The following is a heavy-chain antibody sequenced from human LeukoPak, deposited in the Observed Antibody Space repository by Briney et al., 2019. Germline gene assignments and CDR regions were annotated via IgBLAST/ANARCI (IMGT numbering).Heavy chain of an antibody. V-gene: IGHV4-39*07. Sequence: PSETLSLTCAVYGGSFSSYYWGWIRQPPGKGLEWIGSIYYSGSTYYNPSLKSRVTISVDTSKNQFSLKLSSVTAADTAVYYCAGGYYDYVWGSYRGGWDYWGQGTLVTVSS. J-gene: IGHJ4*02. CDR2: IYYSGST. CDR3: AGGYYDYVWGSYRGGWDY. D-gene: IGHD3-16*02. CDR1: GGSFSSYY.